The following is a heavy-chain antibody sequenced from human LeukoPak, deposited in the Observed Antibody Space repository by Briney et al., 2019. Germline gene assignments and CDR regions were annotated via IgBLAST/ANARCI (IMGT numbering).Heavy chain of an antibody. D-gene: IGHD6-6*01. J-gene: IGHJ4*02. CDR3: AKDSSYSGSSSFDY. CDR2: ISGSGGST. CDR1: GLTFSSYA. V-gene: IGHV3-23*01. Sequence: GGTLRLSCAASGLTFSSYAMSWVRQAPGKGLEWVSVISGSGGSTYYADSVKGRFTISRDNSKNTLYLQMNSLRAEDTAVYYCAKDSSYSGSSSFDYWGQGTLVTVSA.